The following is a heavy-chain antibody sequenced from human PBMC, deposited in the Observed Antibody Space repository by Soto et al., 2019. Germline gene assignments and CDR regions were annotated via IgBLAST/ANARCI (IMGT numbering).Heavy chain of an antibody. CDR3: AKGKTSGWYYFDY. V-gene: IGHV1-8*01. Sequence: ASVKVSCKASGYTFTFTSYDINWVRQATGQGLEWMGWMNPNSGNTGYAQKFQGRVTMTRNTSISTAYMELSSLRAEDTAIYYCAKGKTSGWYYFDYWGQGALVTVSS. J-gene: IGHJ4*02. CDR2: MNPNSGNT. D-gene: IGHD6-19*01. CDR1: GYTFTFTSYD.